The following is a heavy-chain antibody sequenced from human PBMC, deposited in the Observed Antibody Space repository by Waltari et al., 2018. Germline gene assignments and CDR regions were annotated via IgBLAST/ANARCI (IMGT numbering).Heavy chain of an antibody. Sequence: QLQLQESGPGLVKPSETLSLTCSVSGGSITTNRHYWGWIRQPPGQGLEWIGTISYNGPTYASPSLESRLTMSRDTSKNQLSLTLGSVTAADTSVYFCATYIGASIGTAAFDVWGQGTMVTVSS. J-gene: IGHJ3*01. V-gene: IGHV4-39*01. CDR1: GGSITTNRHY. CDR2: ISYNGPT. CDR3: ATYIGASIGTAAFDV. D-gene: IGHD5-12*01.